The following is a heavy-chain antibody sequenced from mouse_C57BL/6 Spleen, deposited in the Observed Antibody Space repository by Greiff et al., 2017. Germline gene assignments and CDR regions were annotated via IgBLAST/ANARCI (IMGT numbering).Heavy chain of an antibody. D-gene: IGHD1-1*01. CDR2: ISDGGSYT. CDR1: GFTFSSYA. Sequence: EVKLQESGGGLVKPGGSLKLSCAASGFTFSSYAMSWVRQTPEKRLEWVATISDGGSYTYYPDNVKGRFTISRDNAKNNLYLQMSHLKSEDTAMYYCARDVDYGSSYDAMDYWGQGASVTVSS. V-gene: IGHV5-4*01. CDR3: ARDVDYGSSYDAMDY. J-gene: IGHJ4*01.